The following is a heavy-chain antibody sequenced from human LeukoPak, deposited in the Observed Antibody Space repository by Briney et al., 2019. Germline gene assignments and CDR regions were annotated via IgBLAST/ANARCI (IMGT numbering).Heavy chain of an antibody. D-gene: IGHD2-8*01. CDR2: IKSKTYGGTT. V-gene: IGHV3-15*01. J-gene: IGHJ4*02. Sequence: GGSLRLSCAASGCTFSNAWMSWVRPAPGKGLEWVGRIKSKTYGGTTDYAAPVKGRFTISRDNSKNTLYLQMNSLRAEDTAVYYCAKDAGYCTNGVCYPYYFDYWGQGTLVTVSS. CDR1: GCTFSNAW. CDR3: AKDAGYCTNGVCYPYYFDY.